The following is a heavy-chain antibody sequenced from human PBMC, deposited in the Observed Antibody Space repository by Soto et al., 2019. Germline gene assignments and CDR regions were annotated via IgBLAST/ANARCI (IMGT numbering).Heavy chain of an antibody. CDR2: ISSSSSYT. CDR1: GFTFSDYY. J-gene: IGHJ4*02. Sequence: XGSLQLSCAASGFTFSDYYMSWIRQAPGKGLEWLSYISSSSSYTNYADSVKGRFTISRDNAKNSLFLQMNSLRADDTAVYYCARDLSSSSTNYFDSWGQGTLVTVSS. V-gene: IGHV3-11*06. CDR3: ARDLSSSSTNYFDS.